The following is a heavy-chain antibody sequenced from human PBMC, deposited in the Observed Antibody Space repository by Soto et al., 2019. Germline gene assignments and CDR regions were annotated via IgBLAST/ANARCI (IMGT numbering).Heavy chain of an antibody. D-gene: IGHD3-3*01. J-gene: IGHJ6*02. CDR3: ARGSSAYDFWSGYRYYYGMDV. CDR1: GGSISSGDYY. Sequence: PSETLSLTCTVSGGSISSGDYYWSWIRQPPGKGLEWIGYIYYSGSTYYNPSLKSRVTISVDTSKNQFSLKLSSVTAADTAVYYCARGSSAYDFWSGYRYYYGMDVWGQGTTVTVSS. CDR2: IYYSGST. V-gene: IGHV4-30-4*01.